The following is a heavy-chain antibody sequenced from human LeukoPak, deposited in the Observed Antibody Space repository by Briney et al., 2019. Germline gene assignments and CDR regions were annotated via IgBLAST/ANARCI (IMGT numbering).Heavy chain of an antibody. Sequence: SETLSLTCAVYGGSFSGYYWSWIRQPPGKGLEWIGEINHSGSTNYNPSLKSRVTISVDTSKNQFSLKLSSVTAADTAVYYCARVGYYDSSGYYDYWGQGTLVTVSS. D-gene: IGHD3-22*01. V-gene: IGHV4-34*01. CDR3: ARVGYYDSSGYYDY. J-gene: IGHJ4*02. CDR2: INHSGST. CDR1: GGSFSGYY.